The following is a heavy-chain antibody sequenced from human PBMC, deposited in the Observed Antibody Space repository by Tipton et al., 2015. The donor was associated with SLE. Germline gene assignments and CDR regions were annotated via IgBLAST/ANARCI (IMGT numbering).Heavy chain of an antibody. CDR3: ARESYSSGRFDY. J-gene: IGHJ4*02. CDR2: IYHSGST. Sequence: GLVKPSETLSLTCTVSGGSISNYYWSWIRQPPGKGLEWIGYIYHSGSTNYNPSLKSRVTISVDTSKNRFSLRLSSVAAADTAIYYCARESYSSGRFDYWGQGTLVTVSS. CDR1: GGSISNYY. V-gene: IGHV4-59*01. D-gene: IGHD6-19*01.